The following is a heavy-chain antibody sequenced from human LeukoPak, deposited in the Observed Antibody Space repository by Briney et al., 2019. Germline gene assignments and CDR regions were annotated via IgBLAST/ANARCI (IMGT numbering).Heavy chain of an antibody. CDR2: INPNSGGT. CDR3: ARRRVYDILTTYAFDI. D-gene: IGHD3-9*01. CDR1: GYTFTGYY. J-gene: IGHJ3*02. Sequence: ASVKVSCKASGYTFTGYYMHWVRQAPGQGLEWMGWINPNSGGTNYAQKFQGRVTMTRDTSISTAYMELSSLRSDDTTVYYCARRRVYDILTTYAFDIWGQGTMVTVSS. V-gene: IGHV1-2*02.